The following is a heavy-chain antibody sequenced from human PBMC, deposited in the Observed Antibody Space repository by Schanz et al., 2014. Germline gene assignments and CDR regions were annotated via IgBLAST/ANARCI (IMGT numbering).Heavy chain of an antibody. CDR3: ARDGVDAAAGGNY. Sequence: QVQLVQSGPEVEKPGASVKVSCKASGYTFTDYGVIWVRQAPGQGLEWMGWISAYNGNTNYALKLQGRVTMTRDTSTSTVYMELSSLRSEDTAVYYCARDGVDAAAGGNYWGQGTLVTVSS. V-gene: IGHV1-18*01. J-gene: IGHJ4*02. D-gene: IGHD6-13*01. CDR1: GYTFTDYG. CDR2: ISAYNGNT.